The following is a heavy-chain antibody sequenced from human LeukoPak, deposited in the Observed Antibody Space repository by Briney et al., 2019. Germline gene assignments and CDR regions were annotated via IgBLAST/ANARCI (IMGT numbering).Heavy chain of an antibody. Sequence: AGGSLRLSCAASEFTFSSYGVHWVRQAPGKGLEWVAFILYDGSNKYYADSVKGRFTISRDKSKNTLFLQMNSLRPEDTAIYYCAKAGRGSTSYYYYMDVWGKGTAVTVSS. CDR2: ILYDGSNK. CDR3: AKAGRGSTSYYYYMDV. J-gene: IGHJ6*03. D-gene: IGHD6-6*01. CDR1: EFTFSSYG. V-gene: IGHV3-30*02.